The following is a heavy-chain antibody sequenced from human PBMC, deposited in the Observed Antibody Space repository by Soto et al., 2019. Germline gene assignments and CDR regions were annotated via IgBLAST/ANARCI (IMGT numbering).Heavy chain of an antibody. CDR1: GFTFSSYA. Sequence: EVQLLESGGGLVQPGGSLRLSCAASGFTFSSYAMSWVRQAPGKGLEWVSGISGSGGSTYYADSVKGRFTISRDNSKNTQYLQMNSLSAEDTAVYYCAKDRYCSGGSCYSGFDYWGQGTLLTVSS. V-gene: IGHV3-23*01. D-gene: IGHD2-15*01. CDR2: ISGSGGST. J-gene: IGHJ4*02. CDR3: AKDRYCSGGSCYSGFDY.